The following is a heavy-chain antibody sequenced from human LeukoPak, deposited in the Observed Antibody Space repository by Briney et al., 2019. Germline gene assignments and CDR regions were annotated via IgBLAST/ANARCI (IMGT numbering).Heavy chain of an antibody. CDR1: GGSFSGYY. J-gene: IGHJ6*03. V-gene: IGHV4-34*01. CDR2: MNHSGST. Sequence: SDTLSLTCAVYGGSFSGYYWSWIRQPPGKGLEWIGEMNHSGSTNYNPSLKSRVTISVDTSKNQFSLKLSSVTAADTAVYYCASRSSGLYYYYYYMDVWGEGTTVTVSS. D-gene: IGHD1-26*01. CDR3: ASRSSGLYYYYYYMDV.